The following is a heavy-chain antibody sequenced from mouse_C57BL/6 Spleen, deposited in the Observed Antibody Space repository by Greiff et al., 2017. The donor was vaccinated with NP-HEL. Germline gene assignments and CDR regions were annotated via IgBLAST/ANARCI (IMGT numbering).Heavy chain of an antibody. CDR3: ARSTIDTRLAY. D-gene: IGHD2-12*01. CDR2: ISNKANGYTS. V-gene: IGHV7-3*01. CDR1: GFTFTDYY. J-gene: IGHJ2*01. Sequence: DVHLVESGGGLVQPGGSLSLSCAASGFTFTDYYMSWVRQPPGKALEWLGFISNKANGYTSDYSATVKGRFTISRDNSQSIIDLQMNALRAEDSAAYYCARSTIDTRLAYWGQGTTVTVSS.